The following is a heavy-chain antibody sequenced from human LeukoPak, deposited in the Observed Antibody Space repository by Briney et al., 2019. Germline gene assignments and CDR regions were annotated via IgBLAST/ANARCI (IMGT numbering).Heavy chain of an antibody. CDR3: AKPGPQYYFDY. J-gene: IGHJ4*02. Sequence: PGGSLRLSCAASGFTFSSYGMHWVRQAPGKGLEWVAVISYDGSNKYYADSVKGRFTISRDNSKNTLYLQMNSLRAEDTAVYYCAKPGPQYYFDYWGQGTLVTVSS. D-gene: IGHD4-11*01. V-gene: IGHV3-30*18. CDR2: ISYDGSNK. CDR1: GFTFSSYG.